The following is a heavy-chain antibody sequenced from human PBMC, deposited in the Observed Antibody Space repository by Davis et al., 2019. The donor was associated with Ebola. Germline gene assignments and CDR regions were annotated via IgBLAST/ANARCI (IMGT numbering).Heavy chain of an antibody. CDR3: ARGRGATPPHYFDY. CDR2: ISSSSSYI. V-gene: IGHV3-21*01. Sequence: GGSLRLSCAASGFAFSSYSMNWVRQAPGKGLEWVSSISSSSSYIYYADSVKGRFTISRDNAKNSLYLQMNSLRAEDTAVYYCARGRGATPPHYFDYWGQGTLVTVSS. J-gene: IGHJ4*02. D-gene: IGHD1-26*01. CDR1: GFAFSSYS.